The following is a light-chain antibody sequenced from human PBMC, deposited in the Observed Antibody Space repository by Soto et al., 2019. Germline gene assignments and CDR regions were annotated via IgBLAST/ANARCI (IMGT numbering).Light chain of an antibody. CDR3: QQRDNWPNT. V-gene: IGKV3-11*01. CDR2: DAS. Sequence: EIVLTQSPATLSLSPGERATLSCRTSQSVGTYLAWYQHNPGQAPRLLSYDASNRATGIPARFSGSGSGTDFTHTISSPEPEEFAVYYCQQRDNWPNTFGQGTKLEIK. J-gene: IGKJ2*01. CDR1: QSVGTY.